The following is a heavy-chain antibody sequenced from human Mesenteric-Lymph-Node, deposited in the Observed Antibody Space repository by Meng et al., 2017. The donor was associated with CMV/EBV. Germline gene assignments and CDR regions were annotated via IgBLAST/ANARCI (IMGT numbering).Heavy chain of an antibody. CDR1: SYTLTAFY. Sequence: ASVKVSCKASSYTLTAFYMHWVRQAPGQGLEWMGWINGYTGGANYSQKFQGRVTMTRDTSISTAYMELSRLRSDDTAVYYCARGGDFWSDLMDYWGQGTPVTVSS. V-gene: IGHV1-2*02. CDR2: INGYTGGA. D-gene: IGHD3-3*01. CDR3: ARGGDFWSDLMDY. J-gene: IGHJ4*02.